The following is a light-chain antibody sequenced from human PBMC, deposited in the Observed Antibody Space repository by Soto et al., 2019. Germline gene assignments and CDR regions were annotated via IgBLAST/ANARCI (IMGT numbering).Light chain of an antibody. CDR1: QSVSTD. V-gene: IGKV3-15*01. CDR3: QQYNKWPPIT. J-gene: IGKJ5*01. Sequence: EIVMPQSPATLSLSRGERSTLSCRASQSVSTDLAWYQQKPGQAPRLLISGASTRATGIPARFSGSGSGTEFTLTIISLQSEDRAVYYCQQYNKWPPITFGQGTRLRL. CDR2: GAS.